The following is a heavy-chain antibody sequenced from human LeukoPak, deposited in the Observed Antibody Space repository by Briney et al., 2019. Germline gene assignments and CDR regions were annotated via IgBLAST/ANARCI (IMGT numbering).Heavy chain of an antibody. Sequence: PSETLSLTCTVSGGSVSSGSYYWSWIRQPPGKGLEWIGYIYYSGSTNYNPSLKSRVTISLDTSKNQFSLNLSSVTAADTAVYYCARGSQWLPIYWGRGTLVTVSS. D-gene: IGHD6-19*01. CDR3: ARGSQWLPIY. J-gene: IGHJ4*02. CDR2: IYYSGST. CDR1: GGSVSSGSYY. V-gene: IGHV4-61*01.